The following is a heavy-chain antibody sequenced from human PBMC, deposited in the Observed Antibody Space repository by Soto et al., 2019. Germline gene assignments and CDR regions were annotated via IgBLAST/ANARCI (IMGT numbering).Heavy chain of an antibody. CDR2: IYYSGST. J-gene: IGHJ6*03. V-gene: IGHV4-31*03. D-gene: IGHD2-2*01. CDR1: GGSIISGGYY. CDR3: ARFTSAADYYYYYYMDV. Sequence: PSETLSLTCTVSGGSIISGGYYWSWIRQHPGKGLEWIGYIYYSGSTYYNPSLKSRVTISVDTSKNQFSLKLSSVTAADTAVYYCARFTSAADYYYYYYMDVWGKGTTVTVSS.